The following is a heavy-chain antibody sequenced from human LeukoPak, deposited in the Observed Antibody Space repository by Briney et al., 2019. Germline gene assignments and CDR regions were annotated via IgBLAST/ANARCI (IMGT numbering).Heavy chain of an antibody. CDR1: GGTFSSYA. CDR2: IIPIFGTA. V-gene: IGHV1-69*13. J-gene: IGHJ6*02. Sequence: SVKVSCKASGGTFSSYAISWVRQAPGQGLEWMGGIIPIFGTANYAQKFQGRVTITADESTSTAYMELSSLRSEDTAVYYCARGSRARMGSRYYYYYGMDVWGQGTTVTVSS. CDR3: ARGSRARMGSRYYYYYGMDV. D-gene: IGHD6-6*01.